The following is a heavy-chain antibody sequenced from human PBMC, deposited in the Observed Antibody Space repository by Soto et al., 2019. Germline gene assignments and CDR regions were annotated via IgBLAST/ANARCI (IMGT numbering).Heavy chain of an antibody. Sequence: QPGGSLRLSCAASGFTFSSYAMSWVRQAPGKGLEWVSAISGSGGSTYYADSVKGRFTISRDNSKNTLYLQMNSLRAEDTAVYYCAKRPYGDYPSNNWFDPWGQGTLVTVSS. CDR1: GFTFSSYA. V-gene: IGHV3-23*01. CDR2: ISGSGGST. J-gene: IGHJ5*02. CDR3: AKRPYGDYPSNNWFDP. D-gene: IGHD4-17*01.